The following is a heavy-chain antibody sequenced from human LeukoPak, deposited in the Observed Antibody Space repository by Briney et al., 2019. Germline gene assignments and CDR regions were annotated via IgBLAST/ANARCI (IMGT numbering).Heavy chain of an antibody. D-gene: IGHD1-7*01. V-gene: IGHV1-2*02. CDR3: ARVAWGNWNSQDFDY. CDR1: GYTFTGYY. CDR2: INPNSGGT. Sequence: ASVKVSCKASGYTFTGYYMHWVRQAPGQGLEWMGWINPNSGGTNYAQKFQGRVTMTRDTSISTAYMELSRLRSDDTAVYYCARVAWGNWNSQDFDYWGQGTLVTVSS. J-gene: IGHJ4*02.